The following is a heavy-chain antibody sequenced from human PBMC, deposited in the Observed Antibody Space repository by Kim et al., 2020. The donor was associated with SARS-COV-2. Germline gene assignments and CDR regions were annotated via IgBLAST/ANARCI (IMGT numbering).Heavy chain of an antibody. CDR3: ARDRGLSATYARSYYYFAMDV. D-gene: IGHD3-10*01. CDR1: GFTFSSYT. CDR2: ISSSSSIT. V-gene: IGHV3-48*04. J-gene: IGHJ6*02. Sequence: GGSLRLSCAASGFTFSSYTMNWVRQAPGKGLEWVSYISSSSSITSYADSVKGRFTISRDNADNSLYLQMNSLRVEDTAVYFCARDRGLSATYARSYYYFAMDVWGQGTTVTVSS.